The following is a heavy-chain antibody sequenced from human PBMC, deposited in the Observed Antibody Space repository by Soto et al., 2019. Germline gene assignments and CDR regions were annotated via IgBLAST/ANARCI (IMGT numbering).Heavy chain of an antibody. V-gene: IGHV5-51*01. CDR2: SYRSYADT. Sequence: PXDSLNVSWKCSGYTFTSYLIGLVLQMPWKPLHWRGLSYRSYADTRYSPSFQGQVTTSADKSISTAYLQWSSLKASDTAMYYCARHPTYYDILPGYSYYYGMDVWGQGTTVTVSS. D-gene: IGHD3-9*01. CDR1: GYTFTSYL. J-gene: IGHJ6*02. CDR3: ARHPTYYDILPGYSYYYGMDV.